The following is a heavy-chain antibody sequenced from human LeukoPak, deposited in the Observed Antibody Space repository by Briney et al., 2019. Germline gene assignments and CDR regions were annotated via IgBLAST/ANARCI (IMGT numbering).Heavy chain of an antibody. CDR2: ISWNSGSI. J-gene: IGHJ4*02. D-gene: IGHD6-19*01. CDR3: AKDIRSGWYAMDY. Sequence: GRSLRLSCAASGFSFDDYAMHWVRQAPGKGLEWVSGISWNSGSIGYADSVKGRFTISRDNAKNSLYLQMNSLRAEDTALYYCAKDIRSGWYAMDYWGQGTLVTVSS. CDR1: GFSFDDYA. V-gene: IGHV3-9*01.